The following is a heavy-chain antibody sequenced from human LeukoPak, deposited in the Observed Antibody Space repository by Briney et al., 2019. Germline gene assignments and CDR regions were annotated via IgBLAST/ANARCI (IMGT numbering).Heavy chain of an antibody. D-gene: IGHD3-22*01. V-gene: IGHV4-4*02. J-gene: IGHJ4*02. CDR3: ARVGYYYDSSAPSQLFDY. CDR1: GGSISSSNW. Sequence: PSETLSLTCAVSGGSISSSNWWSWVRQPPGKGLEWIGEIYHSGSTNYNPSLKSRVTISVDTSKNQFSLKLSSVTAADTAVYYCARVGYYYDSSAPSQLFDYWGQGTLVTVSS. CDR2: IYHSGST.